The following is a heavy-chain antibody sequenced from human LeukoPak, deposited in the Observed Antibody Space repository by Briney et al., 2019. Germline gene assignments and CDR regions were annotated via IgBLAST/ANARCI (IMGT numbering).Heavy chain of an antibody. CDR3: ARGRYMDV. J-gene: IGHJ6*03. CDR1: GYIFIDYE. Sequence: ASVKVSCKTSGYIFIDYEISWVRQAPGQGLGWMGWMNPKSGDTGYEQKFQGRITITRDSSISTVYMELSSLRSEDTALYYCARGRYMDVWGKGTTVTVSS. CDR2: MNPKSGDT. V-gene: IGHV1-8*02.